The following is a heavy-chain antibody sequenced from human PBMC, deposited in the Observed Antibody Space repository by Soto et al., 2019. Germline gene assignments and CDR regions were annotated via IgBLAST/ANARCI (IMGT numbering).Heavy chain of an antibody. J-gene: IGHJ4*02. CDR3: AKVMLRYQLPGPPGYSYGFDY. CDR2: ISWNSGSI. V-gene: IGHV3-9*01. Sequence: PGGSLRLSCAASGFTFDDYAMHWVRQAPGKGLEWVSGISWNSGSIGYADSVTGRFTISRDNAKNSLFLQMNSLRAEDTALYYCAKVMLRYQLPGPPGYSYGFDYWGQGSLVTVSS. D-gene: IGHD5-18*01. CDR1: GFTFDDYA.